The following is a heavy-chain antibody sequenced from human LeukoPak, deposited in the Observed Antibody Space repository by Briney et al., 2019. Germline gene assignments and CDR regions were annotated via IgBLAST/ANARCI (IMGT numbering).Heavy chain of an antibody. CDR3: ARGRGWGTFDI. D-gene: IGHD3-10*01. J-gene: IGHJ3*02. V-gene: IGHV3-13*04. CDR1: GFTFSSYD. CDR2: IGTAGDT. Sequence: GGSLRLFCAASGFTFSSYDMHWVRQGTGKGLEWVSAIGTAGDTYYPGSVKGRFTTSRENAKNSLYLQMNSLRVGDTAVCYCARGRGWGTFDIWGQGTMVTVSS.